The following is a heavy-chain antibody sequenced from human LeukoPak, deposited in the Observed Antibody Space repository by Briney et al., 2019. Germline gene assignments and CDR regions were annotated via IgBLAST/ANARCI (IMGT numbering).Heavy chain of an antibody. D-gene: IGHD6-19*01. CDR1: GASITSHPW. V-gene: IGHV4-4*02. CDR2: MYNSGTG. J-gene: IGHJ5*02. Sequence: SGTLSLTCAVSGASITSHPWNWVRQPPGKGLEWIGEMYNSGTGTYKPSLRSRVTMFFDESKNHFSLKLNSVTAADTAVYYCARSVAGTGYNWFDPWGQGTLVTVSS. CDR3: ARSVAGTGYNWFDP.